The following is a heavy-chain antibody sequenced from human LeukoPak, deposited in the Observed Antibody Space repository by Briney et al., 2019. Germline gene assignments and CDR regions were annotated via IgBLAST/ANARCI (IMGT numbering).Heavy chain of an antibody. V-gene: IGHV4-39*07. CDR3: ARGFYGSGSYSPPYYYMDV. Sequence: SETLSLTCTVSGGSISSSSYYWGWIRQPPGKGLEWIGSIYYSGSTYYNPSLKSRVTISVDKSKNQFSLKLSSVTAADTAVYYCARGFYGSGSYSPPYYYMDVWGKGTTVTISS. J-gene: IGHJ6*03. CDR1: GGSISSSSYY. D-gene: IGHD3-10*01. CDR2: IYYSGST.